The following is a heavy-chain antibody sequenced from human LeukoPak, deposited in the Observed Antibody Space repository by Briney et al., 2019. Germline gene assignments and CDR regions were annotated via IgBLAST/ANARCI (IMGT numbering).Heavy chain of an antibody. CDR1: GDSITNSRFY. CDR2: ISYTVST. V-gene: IGHV4-39*01. J-gene: IGHJ5*02. D-gene: IGHD3-22*01. Sequence: SETLSLTCSVSGDSITNSRFYCAWIRQPPGKGLEWIASISYTVSTSYNPSLNSLVTISVATSKTLFCLQLSSVTATDTAVYYCAGQVWEYYDSRGHWSLNWFDPWGQGTLVTVSS. CDR3: AGQVWEYYDSRGHWSLNWFDP.